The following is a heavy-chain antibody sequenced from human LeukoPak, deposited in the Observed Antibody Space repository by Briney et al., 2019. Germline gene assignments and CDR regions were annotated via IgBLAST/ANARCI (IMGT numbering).Heavy chain of an antibody. CDR2: ISGGGGST. CDR1: DFTFSTYG. J-gene: IGHJ4*02. Sequence: GGSLRLSYAASDFTFSTYGMSWVRQAPGKGLEWVSSISGGGGSTYYADSVKGRFTISRDNSKNTLYLQMNSLRAKDTAIYYCAKESSLLRGPTVIYYFDFWGQGTLVTVSS. D-gene: IGHD3-10*01. V-gene: IGHV3-23*01. CDR3: AKESSLLRGPTVIYYFDF.